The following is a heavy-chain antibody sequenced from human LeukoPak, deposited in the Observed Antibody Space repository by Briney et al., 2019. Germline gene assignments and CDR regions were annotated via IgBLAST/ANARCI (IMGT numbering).Heavy chain of an antibody. CDR2: INPNSGGT. D-gene: IGHD4-17*01. CDR3: ARTEATVTTLGAFDI. Sequence: ASVKVSCKASAYTFTGYYMHWVRQAPGQGLEWMGWINPNSGGTNYAQKFQGRVTMTRDTSISTAYMELSRLRSDDTAVYYCARTEATVTTLGAFDIWGQGTMVTVSS. V-gene: IGHV1-2*02. J-gene: IGHJ3*02. CDR1: AYTFTGYY.